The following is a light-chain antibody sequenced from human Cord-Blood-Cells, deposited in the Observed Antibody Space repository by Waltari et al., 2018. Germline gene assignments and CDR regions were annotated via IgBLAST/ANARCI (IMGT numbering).Light chain of an antibody. J-gene: IGKJ1*01. Sequence: DIQITQSPSTLSASVGDRATITCRASPVISSRVAWYQQKPGKAPKLLIYTASSLESGVPSRFSGSGSGTEFTLTISSLQPDDFATYYCQHPWTFGQGTKVEIK. CDR2: TAS. CDR1: PVISSR. V-gene: IGKV1-5*03. CDR3: QHPWT.